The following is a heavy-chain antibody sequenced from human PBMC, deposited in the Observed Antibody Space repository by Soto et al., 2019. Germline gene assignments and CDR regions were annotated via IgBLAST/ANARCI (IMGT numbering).Heavy chain of an antibody. CDR3: GAGQYVSDY. Sequence: QVQLVESGGGEVQPGKSLRLSCAASGFSFTNYGMHWVRQAPGKGLECVALISYDGTNKYYADSVTGRFTISRDNSKNTLYLQMNSPRPEDTAGYYCGAGQYVSDYWGQGTLVSVSS. J-gene: IGHJ4*02. CDR1: GFSFTNYG. V-gene: IGHV3-30*03. D-gene: IGHD6-13*01. CDR2: ISYDGTNK.